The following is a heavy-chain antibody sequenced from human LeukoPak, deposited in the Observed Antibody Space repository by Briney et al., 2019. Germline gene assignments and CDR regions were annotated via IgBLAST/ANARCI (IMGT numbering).Heavy chain of an antibody. D-gene: IGHD3-10*01. V-gene: IGHV3-21*01. CDR1: GFTFRSYS. CDR2: ISSSSSYI. CDR3: AKDRRLHPGYFDY. J-gene: IGHJ4*02. Sequence: GGSLRLSCAASGFTFRSYSMNWVRQAPGKGLEWVSFISSSSSYIYYADSVKGRFTISRDNSKNTLYLQMNSLRAEDTAVYYCAKDRRLHPGYFDYWGQGTLVTVSS.